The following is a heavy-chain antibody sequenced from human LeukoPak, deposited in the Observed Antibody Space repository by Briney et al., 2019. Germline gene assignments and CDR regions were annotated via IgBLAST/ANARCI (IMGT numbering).Heavy chain of an antibody. CDR2: INTDGSRT. V-gene: IGHV3-74*01. CDR3: ARGFNGFDI. J-gene: IGHJ3*02. CDR1: GFTFSSYW. Sequence: GGSLRLSCAASGFTFSSYWMHWVRQAPGKGLVWVSRINTDGSRTSYADSVKGRFTISRDNAKNTLYLQMNSLRADDTAVYYCARGFNGFDIWGQGTMVTVSS.